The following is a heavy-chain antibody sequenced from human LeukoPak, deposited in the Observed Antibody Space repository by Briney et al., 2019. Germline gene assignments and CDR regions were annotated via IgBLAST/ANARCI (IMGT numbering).Heavy chain of an antibody. Sequence: PSQTLSLTCVLSGXSISSSDYYWAWIRQPPGKGLEWIGTVYYSGSTYYNPSLKSRLTISVDTSNNSISLKVTSLTAADTAVYYCARHGNWEPFDYWGQGSLVTVSS. CDR1: GXSISSSDYY. D-gene: IGHD1-1*01. CDR3: ARHGNWEPFDY. CDR2: VYYSGST. V-gene: IGHV4-39*01. J-gene: IGHJ4*02.